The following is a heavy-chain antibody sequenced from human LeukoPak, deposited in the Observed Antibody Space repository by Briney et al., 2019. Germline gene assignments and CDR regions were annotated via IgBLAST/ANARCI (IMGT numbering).Heavy chain of an antibody. Sequence: SETLSLTCTVSGGSINNYYWSWIRQPAGKGLEWIGRIYTRGSTNYNPSLKSRVTMSVDTSKNQFSLKLSSVTAADTAVFYCARGRYCSADICSGGNAFDIWGQGTMVSVSS. CDR3: ARGRYCSADICSGGNAFDI. CDR1: GGSINNYY. V-gene: IGHV4-4*07. CDR2: IYTRGST. D-gene: IGHD2-15*01. J-gene: IGHJ3*02.